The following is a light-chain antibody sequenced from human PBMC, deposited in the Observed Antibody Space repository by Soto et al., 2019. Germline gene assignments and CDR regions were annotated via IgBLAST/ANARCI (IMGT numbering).Light chain of an antibody. CDR2: GAS. J-gene: IGKJ5*01. V-gene: IGKV3-15*01. Sequence: EIVMTQSPATLSVSPGERATLSCRASQSISSKVGWYQQKPGQAPRLLIYGASTRATSVPPRFSGSGSGTEFTLTFSSLQSEDFAVYYRQLYNIWSSIMFGQGTRLEMK. CDR3: QLYNIWSSIM. CDR1: QSISSK.